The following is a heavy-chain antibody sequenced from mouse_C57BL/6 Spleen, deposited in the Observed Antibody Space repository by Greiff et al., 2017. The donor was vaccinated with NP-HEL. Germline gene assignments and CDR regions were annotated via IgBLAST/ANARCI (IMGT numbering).Heavy chain of an antibody. Sequence: EVQLQQSGPELVKPGASVKISCKASGYTFTDYYMNWVKQSHGKSLEWIGDINPNNGGTSYNQKFKGKATLTVDKSSSTAYMELRSLTSEDSAVYYCERRLITTVVAPYYAMDYWGQGTSVTVSS. CDR2: INPNNGGT. D-gene: IGHD1-1*01. J-gene: IGHJ4*01. CDR3: ERRLITTVVAPYYAMDY. CDR1: GYTFTDYY. V-gene: IGHV1-26*01.